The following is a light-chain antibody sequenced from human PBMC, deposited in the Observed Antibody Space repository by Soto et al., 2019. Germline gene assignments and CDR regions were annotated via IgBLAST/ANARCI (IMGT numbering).Light chain of an antibody. J-gene: IGKJ4*01. CDR2: GVY. Sequence: GEGATLSCRASQSVSSGLAWYQQKPGQAPRLLIYGVYTRATGIPARFTGSGSATEFTLTIGSLQSEDFAVYYCKQYNSWPLTFGGGTKVDIK. CDR3: KQYNSWPLT. V-gene: IGKV3-15*01. CDR1: QSVSSG.